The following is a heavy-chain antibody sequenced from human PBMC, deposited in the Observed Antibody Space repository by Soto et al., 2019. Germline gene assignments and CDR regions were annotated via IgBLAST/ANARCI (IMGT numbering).Heavy chain of an antibody. CDR1: GGSISSGGYY. D-gene: IGHD3-16*01. CDR2: INYSGST. Sequence: KTSETLSLTCTVSGGSISSGGYYWSWIRQHPGKGLEWIGYINYSGSTYYNPSLKGRVTISVDPSKNQFYLKLSSVTAADTAVYHCARDWGGPGPFDYWGQGTLVTVSS. CDR3: ARDWGGPGPFDY. J-gene: IGHJ4*02. V-gene: IGHV4-31*03.